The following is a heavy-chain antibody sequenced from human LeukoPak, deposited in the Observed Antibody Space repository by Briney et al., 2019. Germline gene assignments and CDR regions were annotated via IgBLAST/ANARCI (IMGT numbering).Heavy chain of an antibody. CDR2: IRSKANSYAT. D-gene: IGHD4-17*01. CDR1: GFTFSGSA. J-gene: IGHJ6*03. Sequence: GGSLRLSCAASGFTFSGSAMHWVRQASGKGLEWVGRIRSKANSYATAYAASVKGRFTISRDDSKNTAYLQMNSLKTEDTAVYYCTRLGRDYGDYGSFYYYYYYMDVWGKGTTVTVSS. V-gene: IGHV3-73*01. CDR3: TRLGRDYGDYGSFYYYYYYMDV.